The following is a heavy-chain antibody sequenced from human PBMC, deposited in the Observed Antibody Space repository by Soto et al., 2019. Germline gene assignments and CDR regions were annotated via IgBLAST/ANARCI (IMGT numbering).Heavy chain of an antibody. J-gene: IGHJ5*02. V-gene: IGHV2-5*01. D-gene: IGHD3-10*01. CDR2: IYWNDDK. CDR3: AHTHSPYFSGSGSYLGWFDP. Sequence: SGPTLVKPTQTLKLTCTFSGFSLSTSGVGVGWIRQPPGKALEWLALIYWNDDKRYSTFLKRRLTIAKDTSKNQVVLRTTNMDPVDTATYYCAHTHSPYFSGSGSYLGWFDPWGQGTLVTVSS. CDR1: GFSLSTSGVG.